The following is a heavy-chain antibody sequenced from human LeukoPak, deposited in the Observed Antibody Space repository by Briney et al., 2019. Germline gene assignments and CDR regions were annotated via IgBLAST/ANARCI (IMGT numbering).Heavy chain of an antibody. CDR1: GFMFSSYG. Sequence: GGSLRLSCAASGFMFSSYGMHWVRQAPGKGLEGVAVISHDGSKTQHSDSVKGRFTISRDSSKNTVHLQMNSLRAEDTAVYYCARDRGYCSSITCSYIDVWGKGTTVTVSS. CDR3: ARDRGYCSSITCSYIDV. J-gene: IGHJ6*03. D-gene: IGHD2-2*01. V-gene: IGHV3-30*01. CDR2: ISHDGSKT.